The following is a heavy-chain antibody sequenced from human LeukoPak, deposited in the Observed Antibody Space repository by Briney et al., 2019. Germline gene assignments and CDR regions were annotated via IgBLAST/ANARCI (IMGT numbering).Heavy chain of an antibody. J-gene: IGHJ4*02. D-gene: IGHD5-12*01. CDR2: ISYDGSNK. CDR3: AKDLGDDR. V-gene: IGHV3-30*18. CDR1: GFTFSSYG. Sequence: GGSLRLSCAASGFTFSSYGMHWVRQAPGKGLEWVAVISYDGSNKYYADSVKGRFTISRDNSKNTLYLQMNSLRAEDTAVYYCAKDLGDDRWGQGTLVTVSS.